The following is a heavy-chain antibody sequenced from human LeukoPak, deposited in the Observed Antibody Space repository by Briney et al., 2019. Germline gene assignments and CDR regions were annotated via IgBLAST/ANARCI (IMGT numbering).Heavy chain of an antibody. CDR3: ARDHDWAFDL. CDR2: INHNAEMI. Sequence: GGSLRLSCEASGFPFGSYVMSWVRQAPGKGLEWIAYINHNAEMIFYPDFVKGRFTISRDIAKSSLYLQMNALRYEDTAIYYCARDHDWAFDLWGQGTLVTVSS. V-gene: IGHV3-48*02. D-gene: IGHD3-9*01. CDR1: GFPFGSYV. J-gene: IGHJ4*02.